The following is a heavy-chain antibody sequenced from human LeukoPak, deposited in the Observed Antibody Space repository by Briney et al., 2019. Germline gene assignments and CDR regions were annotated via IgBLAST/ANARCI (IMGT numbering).Heavy chain of an antibody. Sequence: PGGSLRLSCAASGFTFSNYWMHWVRQAPGKGLVWVSLISWDGGSTYYADSVKGRFTISRDNSKNSLYLQMNSLRAEDTALYYCAKDGKDPNAPNDYYYYMDVWGKGTTVTVSS. J-gene: IGHJ6*03. CDR2: ISWDGGST. CDR1: GFTFSNYW. D-gene: IGHD1-1*01. CDR3: AKDGKDPNAPNDYYYYMDV. V-gene: IGHV3-43D*03.